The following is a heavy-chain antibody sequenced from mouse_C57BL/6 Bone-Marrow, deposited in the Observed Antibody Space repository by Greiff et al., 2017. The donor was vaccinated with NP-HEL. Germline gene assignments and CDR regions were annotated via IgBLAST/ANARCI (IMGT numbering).Heavy chain of an antibody. D-gene: IGHD1-1*01. CDR1: GYTFTSYG. J-gene: IGHJ3*01. CDR3: ARGYYGSRGAY. V-gene: IGHV1-81*01. Sequence: VKLVESGAELARPGASVKLSCKASGYTFTSYGISWVKQRTGQGLEWIGEIYPRSGNTYYNEKFKGKATLTADKSSSTAYIELRSLTSEDSAVYFCARGYYGSRGAYWGQGTLVTVSA. CDR2: IYPRSGNT.